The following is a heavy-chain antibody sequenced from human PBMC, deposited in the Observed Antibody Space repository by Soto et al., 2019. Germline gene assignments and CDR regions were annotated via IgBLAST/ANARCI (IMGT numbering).Heavy chain of an antibody. V-gene: IGHV4-59*08. D-gene: IGHD2-15*01. CDR1: GGSIMSYF. CDR2: IYSSGST. CDR3: ARHLPGSVFGQDY. J-gene: IGHJ4*02. Sequence: ASETLSLTCTVSGGSIMSYFWSWVRQPPGKGLEWIGQIYSSGSTYYSPSLKSRVTISVDTSENQFSLKLSSVTAADTAVYYWARHLPGSVFGQDYWGPGSQVTVSS.